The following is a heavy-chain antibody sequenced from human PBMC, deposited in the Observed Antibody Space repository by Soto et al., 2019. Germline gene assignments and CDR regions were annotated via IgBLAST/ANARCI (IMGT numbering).Heavy chain of an antibody. D-gene: IGHD3-22*01. CDR2: INPSGGST. J-gene: IGHJ4*02. CDR3: AAVPYYYDTSGTYFDY. CDR1: GYTFTSYY. Sequence: ASVKVSCKASGYTFTSYYMHWVRQAPGQGLEWMGIINPSGGSTSYAQKFQGRVTMTRDTSTSTAYMELSSLRSEDTAVYYCAAVPYYYDTSGTYFDYWGQGTLVTVSS. V-gene: IGHV1-46*01.